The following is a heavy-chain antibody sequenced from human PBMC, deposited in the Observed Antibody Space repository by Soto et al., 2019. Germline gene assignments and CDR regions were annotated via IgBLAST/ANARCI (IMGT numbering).Heavy chain of an antibody. CDR2: INPSGGST. CDR3: AREQLRYFDWLLYPAPNNWFDP. D-gene: IGHD3-9*01. CDR1: GYTFTSYY. V-gene: IGHV1-46*01. Sequence: ASVKVSCKASGYTFTSYYMHWVRQAPGQGLEWMGIINPSGGSTGYAQKFQGRVTMTRDTSTSTVYMELSSLRSEDTAVYYCAREQLRYFDWLLYPAPNNWFDPWGQGTLVTVSS. J-gene: IGHJ5*02.